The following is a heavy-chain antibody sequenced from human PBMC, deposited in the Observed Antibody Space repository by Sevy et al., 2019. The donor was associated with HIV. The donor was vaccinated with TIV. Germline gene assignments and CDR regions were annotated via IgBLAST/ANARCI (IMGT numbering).Heavy chain of an antibody. Sequence: GESLKISCAASGFTFSSYSMNWVRQAPGKGLEWVSSISSSSSYIYYADSVKGRFTISRDNAKNSLYLQMNSLRAKDTAVYYCARDLIGSREGWFDPWGQGTLVTVSS. CDR1: GFTFSSYS. D-gene: IGHD6-13*01. V-gene: IGHV3-21*01. J-gene: IGHJ5*02. CDR2: ISSSSSYI. CDR3: ARDLIGSREGWFDP.